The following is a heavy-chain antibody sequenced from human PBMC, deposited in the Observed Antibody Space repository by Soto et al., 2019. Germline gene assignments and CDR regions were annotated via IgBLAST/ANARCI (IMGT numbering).Heavy chain of an antibody. CDR3: MRSHGAY. CDR2: ISYSGTA. V-gene: IGHV4-61*01. D-gene: IGHD2-8*01. CDR1: VGSVSSGPYH. J-gene: IGHJ4*02. Sequence: QVQLQESGPGLVKTSETLSLTCTVSVGSVSSGPYHWNWVRRPPGKGLEWIGHISYSGTANYNPSLRGRVTMSTDTSKNQFSLRLSSVTAADTAVYYCMRSHGAYWGQGTLVTVSS.